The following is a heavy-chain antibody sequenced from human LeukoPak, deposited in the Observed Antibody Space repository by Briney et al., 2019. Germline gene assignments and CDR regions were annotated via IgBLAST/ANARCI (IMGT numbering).Heavy chain of an antibody. J-gene: IGHJ4*02. V-gene: IGHV4-59*01. Sequence: PSETLSLTCAISGGSIPSYYWSWIRQTPGKGLEWIGYLLYSGSTNYNPSLKSRVPMSIDTSKNQFSLKLRSVTAADTAVYYCARGAYSNYLSVGYWGQGILVTVSS. D-gene: IGHD4-11*01. CDR2: LLYSGST. CDR3: ARGAYSNYLSVGY. CDR1: GGSIPSYY.